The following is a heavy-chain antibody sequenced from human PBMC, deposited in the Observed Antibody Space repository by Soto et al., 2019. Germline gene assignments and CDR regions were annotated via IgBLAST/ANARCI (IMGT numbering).Heavy chain of an antibody. CDR3: AKPPGRYDFWSGYYNFDY. Sequence: GGSLRLSCAASGFTFSSYAMSWVCQAPGKGLEWVSAISGSGGSTYYADSVKGRFTISRDNSKNTLYLQMNSLRAEDTAVYYCAKPPGRYDFWSGYYNFDYWGQGTLVTVSS. CDR2: ISGSGGST. V-gene: IGHV3-23*01. J-gene: IGHJ4*02. D-gene: IGHD3-3*01. CDR1: GFTFSSYA.